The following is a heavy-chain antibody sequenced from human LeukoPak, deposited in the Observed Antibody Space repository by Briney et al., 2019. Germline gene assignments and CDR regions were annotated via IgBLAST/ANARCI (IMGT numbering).Heavy chain of an antibody. CDR1: GYTFTSYA. CDR2: INAGNGNT. CDR3: ARDFAGRVAAHYYYYGMDV. J-gene: IGHJ6*02. D-gene: IGHD2-15*01. Sequence: ASVKVSCKASGYTFTSYAMHWVRQAPGQRLEWMGWINAGNGNTKYSQKFQGRVTITRDTSASTAYMELSSLRSEDTAVYYCARDFAGRVAAHYYYYGMDVWGQGTTVTVSS. V-gene: IGHV1-3*01.